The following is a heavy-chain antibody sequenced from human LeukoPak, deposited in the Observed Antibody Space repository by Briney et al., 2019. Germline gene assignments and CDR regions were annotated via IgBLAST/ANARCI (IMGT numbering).Heavy chain of an antibody. CDR3: IRMNTVNMLGF. D-gene: IGHD2/OR15-2a*01. J-gene: IGHJ4*02. CDR1: GLTFSDAW. Sequence: GGSLRLSCVVSGLTFSDAWMTWVRQAPGKGLEWIGRIKSKGSGGTIDYAAPVKGRFVISRDDAENTLYLQMNSLKAEDTAVYYCIRMNTVNMLGFWGQGTLVTVSS. V-gene: IGHV3-15*01. CDR2: IKSKGSGGTI.